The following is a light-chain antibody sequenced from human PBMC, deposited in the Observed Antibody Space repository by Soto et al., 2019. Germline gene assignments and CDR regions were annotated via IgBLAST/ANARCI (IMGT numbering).Light chain of an antibody. CDR3: SSYTSSSTLAV. Sequence: QSALTQPASVSGSPGRSITISCTGTSSDVGGYNYVSWYQQHPGKAPKLMIYDVSNRPSGVSNRFSGSKSGNTASLTISGLQAEDEADYYCSSYTSSSTLAVFGGGTQLTVL. V-gene: IGLV2-14*01. CDR2: DVS. CDR1: SSDVGGYNY. J-gene: IGLJ2*01.